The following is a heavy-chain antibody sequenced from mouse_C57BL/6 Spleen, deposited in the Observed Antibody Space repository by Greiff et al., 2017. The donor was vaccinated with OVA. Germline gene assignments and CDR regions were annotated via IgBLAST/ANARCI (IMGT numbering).Heavy chain of an antibody. D-gene: IGHD2-4*01. J-gene: IGHJ2*01. Sequence: QVQLQQSGAELVRPGASVTLSCKASGYTFTDYEMHWVKQTPVPGLEWIGAIDPETGGTAYNQKFKGKAILTADKSSSTAYMELRSLTSEDSAVYYCTRMGDYDDGGYCDDWGQGTTLTVSS. CDR1: GYTFTDYE. CDR2: IDPETGGT. CDR3: TRMGDYDDGGYCDD. V-gene: IGHV1-15*01.